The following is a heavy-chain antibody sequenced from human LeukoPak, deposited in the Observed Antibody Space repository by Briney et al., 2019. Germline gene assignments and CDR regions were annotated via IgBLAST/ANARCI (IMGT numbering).Heavy chain of an antibody. D-gene: IGHD3-10*01. CDR3: ANSLLWFGELPIY. V-gene: IGHV3-23*01. J-gene: IGHJ4*02. Sequence: GGSLRLSCAASGFTFSSYAMSWVRQAPGKGLEWVSAISGSGGSTYYADSVKGRFTISRDNSKNTLYLQMNSLRAEDTAVYYCANSLLWFGELPIYWGQGTLVTVSS. CDR1: GFTFSSYA. CDR2: ISGSGGST.